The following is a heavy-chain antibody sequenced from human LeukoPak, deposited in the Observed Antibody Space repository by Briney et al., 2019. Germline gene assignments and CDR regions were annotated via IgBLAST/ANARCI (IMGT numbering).Heavy chain of an antibody. CDR3: ARVVSIAAAYPYYFDY. CDR2: IYHSGST. J-gene: IGHJ4*02. Sequence: SETLSLTCTVSGGSISSYYWSWIRQPPGKGLEWIGEIYHSGSTNYNPSLKSRVTISVDKSKNQFSLKLSSVTAADTAVYYCARVVSIAAAYPYYFDYWGQGTLVTVSS. V-gene: IGHV4-59*12. D-gene: IGHD6-13*01. CDR1: GGSISSYY.